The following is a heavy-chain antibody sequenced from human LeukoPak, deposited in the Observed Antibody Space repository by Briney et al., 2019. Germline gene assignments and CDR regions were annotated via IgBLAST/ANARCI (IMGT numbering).Heavy chain of an antibody. CDR1: GGSTSSGSYY. V-gene: IGHV4-61*01. D-gene: IGHD4-11*01. CDR2: IHYSGST. Sequence: SETLSLTCTVSGGSTSSGSYYWSWIRQPPGKGLEWIGYIHYSGSTNYNSSLKSRVTISVDTSKNQFSLKLSSVTAADTAVYYCARFYSNGEYFQYWGQGTLVTVSS. CDR3: ARFYSNGEYFQY. J-gene: IGHJ1*01.